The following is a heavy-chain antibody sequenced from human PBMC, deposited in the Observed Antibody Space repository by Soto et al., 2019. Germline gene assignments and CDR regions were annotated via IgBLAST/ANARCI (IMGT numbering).Heavy chain of an antibody. V-gene: IGHV1-69*06. Sequence: QVQLVQSGAEVKKPGSSVKVSCKASGGTFSSYAISWVRQAPGQGLEWMGGIIPIFGTANYAQKFQGRVTINADKSTITAYMELSSLRSEDTAVYYCARTSGVVVAATPPHGMDVWGQGTTVTVSS. CDR1: GGTFSSYA. D-gene: IGHD2-15*01. CDR3: ARTSGVVVAATPPHGMDV. J-gene: IGHJ6*02. CDR2: IIPIFGTA.